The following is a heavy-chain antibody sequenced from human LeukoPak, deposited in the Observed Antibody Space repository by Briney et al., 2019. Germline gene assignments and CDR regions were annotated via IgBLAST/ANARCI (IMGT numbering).Heavy chain of an antibody. Sequence: GASVKVSCKASGYTFTAYYLHWVRPAPGQGLDWMGWIDTNTGDTQYAQNLQGRVTITRDTSIGTAYMELSSLISDDTAVYYCASEAICAGGSCYLQRVASWGPGTLVTVSS. CDR2: IDTNTGDT. CDR1: GYTFTAYY. CDR3: ASEAICAGGSCYLQRVAS. V-gene: IGHV1-2*02. D-gene: IGHD2-15*01. J-gene: IGHJ4*02.